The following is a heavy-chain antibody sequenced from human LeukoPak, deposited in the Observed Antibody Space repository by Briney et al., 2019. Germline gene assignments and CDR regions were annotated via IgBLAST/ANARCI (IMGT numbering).Heavy chain of an antibody. CDR1: GFTFSNYW. Sequence: GGLRLSFAASGFTFSNYWMIWVRQAPGKGLEWVGNIKQDGSEKRYADSVRGRFSISRDNAQTSLYLQMNSLRAEDTAVYYCARASDPWLQLTWGQGTLVTVSS. V-gene: IGHV3-7*05. CDR2: IKQDGSEK. CDR3: ARASDPWLQLT. J-gene: IGHJ5*02. D-gene: IGHD5-24*01.